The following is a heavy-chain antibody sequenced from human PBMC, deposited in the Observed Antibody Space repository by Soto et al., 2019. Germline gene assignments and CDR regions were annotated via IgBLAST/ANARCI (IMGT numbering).Heavy chain of an antibody. CDR1: GFTVSSYS. J-gene: IGHJ4*02. CDR2: ISSSSSYI. V-gene: IGHV3-21*01. CDR3: ARVDSSGYKYYFDY. Sequence: PGGSLRLSCAASGFTVSSYSMNWVRQAPGKGLEWVSSISSSSSYIYYADSVKGRFTISRDNAKNSLYLQMNSLRAEDTAVYYCARVDSSGYKYYFDYWGQGTLVTVSS. D-gene: IGHD3-22*01.